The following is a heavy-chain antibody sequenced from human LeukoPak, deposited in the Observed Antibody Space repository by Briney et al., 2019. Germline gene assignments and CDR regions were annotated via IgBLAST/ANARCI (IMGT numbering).Heavy chain of an antibody. V-gene: IGHV3-9*01. CDR2: ISWNSGSI. CDR3: ARLRGYSYGLRDTTYYYYYGMDV. J-gene: IGHJ6*02. Sequence: PGRSLRLSCAASGFIFDDYAMHWVRQVPGKGLEWVSGISWNSGSIGYADSVKGRFTISRDNAKNSLYLQMNSLRAEDTAVYYCARLRGYSYGLRDTTYYYYYGMDVWGQGTTVTVSS. CDR1: GFIFDDYA. D-gene: IGHD5-18*01.